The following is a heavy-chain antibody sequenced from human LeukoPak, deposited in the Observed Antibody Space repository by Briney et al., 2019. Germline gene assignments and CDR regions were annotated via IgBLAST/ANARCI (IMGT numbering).Heavy chain of an antibody. Sequence: GGSLRLSCAASGFIFSNYWMLWVRQAPGKGRVWVSRIKYDGSHTDYADSVKGRFTISRDNAKNTLFLQMNSLRAEDTAVYYCATARRQGYNLADSWGQGTLVTVSS. D-gene: IGHD5-24*01. CDR2: IKYDGSHT. CDR1: GFIFSNYW. J-gene: IGHJ5*02. CDR3: ATARRQGYNLADS. V-gene: IGHV3-74*01.